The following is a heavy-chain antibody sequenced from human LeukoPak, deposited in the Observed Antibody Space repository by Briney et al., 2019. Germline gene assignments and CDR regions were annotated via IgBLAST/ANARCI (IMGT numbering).Heavy chain of an antibody. CDR2: ISGSGGST. CDR1: GFTFNSYA. J-gene: IGHJ4*02. Sequence: GGSLRLSCAASGFTFNSYAMSWVRQAPGKGLEWVSAISGSGGSTYYADSVKGRFTISRDNSKNTLYLQMNSLRAEGTAVYYCAKAGQYYYDSSGYRRRSYYFDYWGQGTLVTVSS. V-gene: IGHV3-23*01. CDR3: AKAGQYYYDSSGYRRRSYYFDY. D-gene: IGHD3-22*01.